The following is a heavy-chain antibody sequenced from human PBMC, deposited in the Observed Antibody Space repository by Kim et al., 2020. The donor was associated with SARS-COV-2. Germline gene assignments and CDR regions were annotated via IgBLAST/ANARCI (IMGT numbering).Heavy chain of an antibody. CDR3: AREEAYYYGSGSYYIY. D-gene: IGHD3-10*01. CDR2: IIPILGIA. Sequence: SVKVSCKASGGTFSSYTISWVRQAPGQGLEWMGRIIPILGIANYAQKFQGRVTITADKSTSTAYMELSSLRSEDTAVYYCAREEAYYYGSGSYYIYWGQGTLVTVSS. V-gene: IGHV1-69*04. CDR1: GGTFSSYT. J-gene: IGHJ4*02.